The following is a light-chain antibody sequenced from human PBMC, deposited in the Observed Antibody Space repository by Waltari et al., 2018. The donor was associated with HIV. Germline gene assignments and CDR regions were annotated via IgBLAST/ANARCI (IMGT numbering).Light chain of an antibody. CDR2: DAS. CDR1: QTISKY. Sequence: LQMTQSPSSLSASVGDRVTITCRASQTISKYLNWYQQKPGKAPKLLIYDASTLQSGVPSRFSGSGYGTDFTLTTSSLQPEDFATYYCQESYSTPMYTFGQGTKLEIK. V-gene: IGKV1-39*01. J-gene: IGKJ2*01. CDR3: QESYSTPMYT.